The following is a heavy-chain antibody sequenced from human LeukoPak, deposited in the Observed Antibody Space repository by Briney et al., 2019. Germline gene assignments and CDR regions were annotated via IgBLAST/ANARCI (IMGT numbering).Heavy chain of an antibody. V-gene: IGHV3-33*01. J-gene: IGHJ6*02. Sequence: SGGSLRLSCATSGFSFRTYGMHWVRQAPGKGLEWVAVIWYDGSNKYYPDSVKGRFIISRDNSKNTLYLQMHSLRAEDTAVYYCAREYCSSTSCYRYYYYGMDVWGQGTTVTVSS. D-gene: IGHD2-2*01. CDR2: IWYDGSNK. CDR1: GFSFRTYG. CDR3: AREYCSSTSCYRYYYYGMDV.